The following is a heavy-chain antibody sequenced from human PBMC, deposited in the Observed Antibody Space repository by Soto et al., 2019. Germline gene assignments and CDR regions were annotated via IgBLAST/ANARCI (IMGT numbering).Heavy chain of an antibody. V-gene: IGHV3-21*01. D-gene: IGHD6-13*01. CDR3: ARESVAAGGNAGY. J-gene: IGHJ4*02. Sequence: EVPLVESGGGLVKPGGSLRLSCAASGFTFSSYSMNWVRQAPGKGLEWVSSISSSSSYIYYADSVKGRFTISRDNAKNSLYRQMNSLRAEDTAVYYCARESVAAGGNAGYWGQGTLVTVSS. CDR2: ISSSSSYI. CDR1: GFTFSSYS.